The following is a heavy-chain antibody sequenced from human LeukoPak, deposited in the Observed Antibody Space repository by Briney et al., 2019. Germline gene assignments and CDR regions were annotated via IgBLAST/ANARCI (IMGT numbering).Heavy chain of an antibody. CDR3: ARVPYDSSYYYYEKVDY. D-gene: IGHD3-22*01. Sequence: SVKVSCKASGGTFSSYAISWVRQAPGQGLEWMGVIIPIFGTANYAQKFQGRVTITTDESTSTVYMELSSLRSEDTAVYYCARVPYDSSYYYYEKVDYWGQGTLVTVSS. CDR1: GGTFSSYA. CDR2: IIPIFGTA. J-gene: IGHJ4*02. V-gene: IGHV1-69*05.